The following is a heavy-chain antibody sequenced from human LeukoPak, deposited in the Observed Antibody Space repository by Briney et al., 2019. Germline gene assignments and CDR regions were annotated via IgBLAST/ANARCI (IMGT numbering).Heavy chain of an antibody. D-gene: IGHD2-2*01. CDR2: ISGSGGYT. CDR1: GFTFSNYA. V-gene: IGHV3-23*01. Sequence: QPGGSLRLSCAASGFTFSNYAMSWVRQAPGRGLEWVSTISGSGGYTYYADSVKGRYTISRDNSKNTLCLQMNSLRAEDTAVYYCARERSSTSNYYYYYYYMDVWGKGTTVTVSS. J-gene: IGHJ6*03. CDR3: ARERSSTSNYYYYYYYMDV.